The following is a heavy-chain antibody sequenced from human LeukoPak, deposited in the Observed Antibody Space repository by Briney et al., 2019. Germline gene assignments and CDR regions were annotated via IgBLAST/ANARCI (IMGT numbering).Heavy chain of an antibody. Sequence: TLSLTCSVSGGSVSTGGYSWSWIRQPPGKGLEWIGYIYQTGSTYYNSAFESRVTISIDGSKNQFSLTLNSVTAADTAVYYCARDLIRGTRAFNFWGQGAMVTVSS. V-gene: IGHV4-30-2*01. CDR2: IYQTGST. CDR1: GGSVSTGGYS. CDR3: ARDLIRGTRAFNF. J-gene: IGHJ3*01. D-gene: IGHD1-1*01.